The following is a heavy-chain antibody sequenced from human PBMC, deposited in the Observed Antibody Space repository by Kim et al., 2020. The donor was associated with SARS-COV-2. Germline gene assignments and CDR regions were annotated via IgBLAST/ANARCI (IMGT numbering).Heavy chain of an antibody. V-gene: IGHV5-51*01. J-gene: IGHJ3*02. Sequence: TRDSPSFQGQVTISDDKSISTAYLQWSSLKASDTAMYYCARQGRMKAFDIWGQGTMVTVSS. D-gene: IGHD2-8*01. CDR2: T. CDR3: ARQGRMKAFDI.